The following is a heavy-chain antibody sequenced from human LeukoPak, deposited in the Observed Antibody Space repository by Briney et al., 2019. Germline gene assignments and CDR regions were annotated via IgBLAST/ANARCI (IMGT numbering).Heavy chain of an antibody. J-gene: IGHJ4*02. CDR1: GFTFSSYA. D-gene: IGHD6-19*01. Sequence: GSLRLSCTASGFTFSSYAMYWDRQAPGKGLEWVSGIFGSGGSAHYADSVKGRFTISRDNFKNTVYLQMNSLKAEDTAVYYCGKTTTGYSSGRYPAWPVDYWGQGTLVTVSS. CDR3: GKTTTGYSSGRYPAWPVDY. V-gene: IGHV3-23*01. CDR2: IFGSGGSA.